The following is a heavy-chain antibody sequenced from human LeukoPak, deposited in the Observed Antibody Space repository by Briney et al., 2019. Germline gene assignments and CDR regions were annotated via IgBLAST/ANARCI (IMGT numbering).Heavy chain of an antibody. CDR3: ARRPSIVGATTGAFDI. J-gene: IGHJ3*02. CDR1: GGSISSGGYY. V-gene: IGHV4-31*03. Sequence: XQTLSLTCTVSGGSISSGGYYWSWIRQHPGTGLEWIGYIYYSGSTYYNPSLKSRVTISVDTSKNQFSLKLSSVTAADTAVYYCARRPSIVGATTGAFDIWGQGTMVTVSS. D-gene: IGHD1-26*01. CDR2: IYYSGST.